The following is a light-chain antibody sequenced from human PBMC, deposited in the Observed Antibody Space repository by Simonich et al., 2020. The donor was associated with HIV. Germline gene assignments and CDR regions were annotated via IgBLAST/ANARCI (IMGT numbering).Light chain of an antibody. CDR1: QSVTSN. V-gene: IGKV3-15*01. J-gene: IGKJ4*01. CDR2: DAS. Sequence: IVMTQSLATLSVSPGEIATLSCMASQSVTSNLAWYQQKLGQAPRLLIYDASTRATGTPARFSGSGSGTEFTLTISSMQSEDCAVYYCQQYNIRPLTFGGGTKVEIK. CDR3: QQYNIRPLT.